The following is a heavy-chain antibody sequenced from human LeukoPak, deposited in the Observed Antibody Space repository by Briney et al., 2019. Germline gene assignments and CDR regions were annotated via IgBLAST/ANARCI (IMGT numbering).Heavy chain of an antibody. CDR3: ARELLGYCSGGSCYSGFIDY. D-gene: IGHD2-15*01. J-gene: IGHJ4*02. V-gene: IGHV4-59*01. CDR1: GGSISSYY. CDR2: TYYSGST. Sequence: SETLSLTCTVPGGSISSYYWSWIRQPPGKGLEWIGYTYYSGSTNYNPSLKSRVTISVDTSKNQFSLKLSSVTAADAAVYYCARELLGYCSGGSCYSGFIDYWGQGTLVTVSS.